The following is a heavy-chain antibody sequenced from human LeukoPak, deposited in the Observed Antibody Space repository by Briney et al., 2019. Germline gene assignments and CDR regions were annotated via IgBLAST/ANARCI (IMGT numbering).Heavy chain of an antibody. J-gene: IGHJ4*02. CDR2: IYYTGST. CDR1: GGSISSYH. CDR3: ARSYSSSWLYFDY. V-gene: IGHV4-59*01. D-gene: IGHD6-13*01. Sequence: SETLSLTCTVSGGSISSYHWSWIRQPPGKGLEWIGYIYYTGSTNCNPSLKSRVTISVDTSKNQFSLKLSSVTAADTAVYYCARSYSSSWLYFDYWGQGTLVTVSS.